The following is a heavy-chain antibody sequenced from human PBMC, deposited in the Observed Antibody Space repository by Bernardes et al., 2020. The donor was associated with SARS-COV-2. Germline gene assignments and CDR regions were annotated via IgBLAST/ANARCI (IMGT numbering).Heavy chain of an antibody. J-gene: IGHJ6*02. CDR2: ISWNSGSI. Sequence: GGSLRLSCAASGFTFDDYAMHWVRQAPGKGLEWVSGISWNSGSIGYADSVKGRFTISRDNAKNSLYLQMNSLRAEDTALYYCAKAGEVVGATQGKYGMDVWGQGTTVTVSS. CDR3: AKAGEVVGATQGKYGMDV. V-gene: IGHV3-9*01. D-gene: IGHD1-26*01. CDR1: GFTFDDYA.